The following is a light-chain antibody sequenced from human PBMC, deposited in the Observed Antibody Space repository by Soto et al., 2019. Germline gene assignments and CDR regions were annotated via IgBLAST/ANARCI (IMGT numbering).Light chain of an antibody. J-gene: IGLJ2*01. CDR3: SSYTSSSTPI. V-gene: IGLV2-14*01. CDR1: SSDVAGYNS. CDR2: DVS. Sequence: QSALTQPASVSGSPGQSITISCTGTSSDVAGYNSVSWYQQHPGKAPKLMIYDVSNRPSGVSNRFSGSKSGNTASLTISGLQAEDEADYYCSSYTSSSTPIFGGGTKLTVL.